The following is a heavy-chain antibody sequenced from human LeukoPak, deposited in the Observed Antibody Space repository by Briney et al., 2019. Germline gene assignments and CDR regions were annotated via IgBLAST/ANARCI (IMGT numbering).Heavy chain of an antibody. V-gene: IGHV4-59*01. Sequence: PAGTLSLTCAASGGSISSYYWSWIRQPPGKGLEWIGDIYYSGSTNYNSSVKSRVTISVDTSKNQFSLKLSSVTAADTAGYYCARGSSSVHRSPIDYWGQGTLVTVSS. J-gene: IGHJ4*02. D-gene: IGHD3-10*01. CDR1: GGSISSYY. CDR2: IYYSGST. CDR3: ARGSSSVHRSPIDY.